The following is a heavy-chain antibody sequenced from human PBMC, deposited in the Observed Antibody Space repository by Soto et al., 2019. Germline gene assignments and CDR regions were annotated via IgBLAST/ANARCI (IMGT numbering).Heavy chain of an antibody. J-gene: IGHJ5*02. CDR1: GFTFSSYD. Sequence: EVQLVESGGGLVQPGGSLRLSCAASGFTFSSYDMNWVRQAPGKGLEWVSYITSSGSLIYYADSVRGRFTVSRDNAKNSLYLQMNSLRAEETGVYYCARTMYSNRGWFDPWGQGTLVTVSS. D-gene: IGHD6-13*01. CDR2: ITSSGSLI. CDR3: ARTMYSNRGWFDP. V-gene: IGHV3-48*03.